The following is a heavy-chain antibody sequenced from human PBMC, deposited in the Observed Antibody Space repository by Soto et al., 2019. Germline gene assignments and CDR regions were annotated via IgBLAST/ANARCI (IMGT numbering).Heavy chain of an antibody. CDR1: GGSFSGYY. J-gene: IGHJ6*02. D-gene: IGHD5-12*01. CDR2: INHSGST. Sequence: SETLSLTCAVYGGSFSGYYWSWIRQPPGKGLEWIGEINHSGSTNYNPSLKSRVTISVDTSKNQFSLKLSSVTAADTAVYYCARGTRGATINYHYYGMDVWGQGTTVTVSS. CDR3: ARGTRGATINYHYYGMDV. V-gene: IGHV4-34*01.